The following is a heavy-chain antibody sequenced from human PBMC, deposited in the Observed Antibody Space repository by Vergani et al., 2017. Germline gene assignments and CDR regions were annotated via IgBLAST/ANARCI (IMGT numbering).Heavy chain of an antibody. J-gene: IGHJ6*02. CDR3: ARDEPNILPKGWSMDF. CDR1: GFTFSSYS. V-gene: IGHV3-21*01. Sequence: EVQLVESGGGLVKPGGSLRLSCAASGFTFSSYSMNWVRQAPGKGLEWVSSISSSSSYIDYADSVKGRFTISRDNAKNSLYLQMNSLRAEDTAVYYCARDEPNILPKGWSMDFWRQGTTVTVSS. D-gene: IGHD2-15*01. CDR2: ISSSSSYI.